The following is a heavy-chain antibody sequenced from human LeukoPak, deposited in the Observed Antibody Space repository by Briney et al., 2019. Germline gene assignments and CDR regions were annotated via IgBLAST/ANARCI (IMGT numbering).Heavy chain of an antibody. Sequence: GGSLRLSCAASGFTFSYYDMHWVRQATGKGLEWVSTILSTGDTYYAGSVKGRFTISRENAKNSLYLQMNSLRGEDTAVYYCARASGPFDYWGQGTLVTVSS. V-gene: IGHV3-13*04. J-gene: IGHJ4*02. D-gene: IGHD1-14*01. CDR1: GFTFSYYD. CDR2: ILSTGDT. CDR3: ARASGPFDY.